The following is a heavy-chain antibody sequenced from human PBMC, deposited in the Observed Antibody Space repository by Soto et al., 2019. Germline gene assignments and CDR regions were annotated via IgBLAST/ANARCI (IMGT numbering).Heavy chain of an antibody. CDR3: ARGVNITMVRGVVTDLYYYYYGMEV. V-gene: IGHV1-2*04. Sequence: ASVMVSCKASGYTFTGYYMHWVRQAPGQGLEWMGWINPNSGGTNYAQKFQGWVTMTRDTSISTAYMELSRLRSDDTAVYYCARGVNITMVRGVVTDLYYYYYGMEVWGQGTTVTVSS. CDR2: INPNSGGT. J-gene: IGHJ6*02. D-gene: IGHD3-10*01. CDR1: GYTFTGYY.